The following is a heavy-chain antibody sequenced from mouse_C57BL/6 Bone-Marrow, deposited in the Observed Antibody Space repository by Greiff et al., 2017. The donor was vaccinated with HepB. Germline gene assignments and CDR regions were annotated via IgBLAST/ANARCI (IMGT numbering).Heavy chain of an antibody. CDR3: ATYYDGFAY. Sequence: EVKLMESGPGLVKPSQSLSLTCFVTGYSITSGYYWNWIRQFPGNKLEWMGYISYDGSNNYNPSLKNRISITRDTSKNQFFLKLNSVTTEDTATYYCATYYDGFAYWGQGTLVTVSA. V-gene: IGHV3-6*01. D-gene: IGHD2-4*01. CDR1: GYSITSGYY. CDR2: ISYDGSN. J-gene: IGHJ3*01.